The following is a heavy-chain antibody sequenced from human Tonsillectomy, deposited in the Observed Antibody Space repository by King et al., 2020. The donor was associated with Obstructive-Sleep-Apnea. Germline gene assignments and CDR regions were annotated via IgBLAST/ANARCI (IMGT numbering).Heavy chain of an antibody. J-gene: IGHJ3*02. CDR2: FFYSGDT. D-gene: IGHD1-26*01. Sequence: QLQESGTGLVKPSETLSLNCTVSAGSISSTHYYWGWIRQPPGKGLEWIGSFFYSGDTYYNPSLKSRVTISVDTSKNQFSLKLNSVTAADTAVYYCARHDHHVVGPTRAFDIVGQGTIVTVSS. V-gene: IGHV4-39*01. CDR1: AGSISSTHYY. CDR3: ARHDHHVVGPTRAFDI.